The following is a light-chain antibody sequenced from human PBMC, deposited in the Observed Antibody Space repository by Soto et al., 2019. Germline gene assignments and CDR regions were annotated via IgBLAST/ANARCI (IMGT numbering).Light chain of an antibody. CDR3: QTWGTGPLV. Sequence: QLLLTQSPSASASLGASVKLTCTLSSGHTTYAIAWHQQQPEKGPRYLMNLNSDGSHSKGDGIPDRFSGSSSGAERYLTISSLQSEDEADYYCQTWGTGPLVFGGGTQLTVL. CDR1: SGHTTYA. J-gene: IGLJ2*01. V-gene: IGLV4-69*01. CDR2: LNSDGSH.